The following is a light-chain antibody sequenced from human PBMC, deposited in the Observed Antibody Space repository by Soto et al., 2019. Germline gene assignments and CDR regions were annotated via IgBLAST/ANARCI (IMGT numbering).Light chain of an antibody. Sequence: EVVLKQLPANLSVTPGEGVTLSCRTSQTISGNLAWSQQRPGQAPRLLIYGTSTRAAGVPARFRGSGSGTEFTLTITSLQSEDFAVYYCQQLINFFGGGTMVDIK. J-gene: IGKJ4*01. V-gene: IGKV3-15*01. CDR3: QQLINF. CDR1: QTISGN. CDR2: GTS.